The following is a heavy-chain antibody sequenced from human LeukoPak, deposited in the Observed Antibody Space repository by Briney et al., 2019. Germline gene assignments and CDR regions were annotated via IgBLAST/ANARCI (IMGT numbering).Heavy chain of an antibody. V-gene: IGHV3-74*01. D-gene: IGHD6-19*01. CDR2: IDRDGSRI. CDR3: ARVGYTSGWYRN. CDR1: GFTFSSYW. Sequence: GGSLRLSCAVSGFTFSSYWMHWVRQAPGKGLVWVSRIDRDGSRINYADSVKGRFTISRDNGKNTLFLQMNSLRAEDAAVYYCARVGYTSGWYRNWGQGTLVTVSS. J-gene: IGHJ4*02.